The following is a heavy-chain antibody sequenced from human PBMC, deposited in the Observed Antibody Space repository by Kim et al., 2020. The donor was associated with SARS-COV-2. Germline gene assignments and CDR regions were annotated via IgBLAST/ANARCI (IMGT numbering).Heavy chain of an antibody. Sequence: SVKVSCKASGGTFSSYAISWVRQAPGQGLEWMGGIIPIFGTANYAQKFQGRVTITADESTSTAYMELSSLRSEDTAVYYCARAPAWDIVVGYYYYYYGMDVWGQGTTVTVSS. CDR1: GGTFSSYA. CDR2: IIPIFGTA. D-gene: IGHD2-15*01. CDR3: ARAPAWDIVVGYYYYYYGMDV. V-gene: IGHV1-69*13. J-gene: IGHJ6*02.